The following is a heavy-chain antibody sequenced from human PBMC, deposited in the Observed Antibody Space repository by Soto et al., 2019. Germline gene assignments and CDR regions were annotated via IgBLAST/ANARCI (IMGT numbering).Heavy chain of an antibody. CDR3: AREGAGIAAAGTVGYFQH. V-gene: IGHV1-3*01. Sequence: ASVKVSCKASGYTFTSYAMHWVRQAPGQRLEWMGWINAGNGNTKYSQKFQGRVTITRDTSASTAYMELSSLRSEDTAVYYCAREGAGIAAAGTVGYFQHWGQGTLVTVSS. CDR1: GYTFTSYA. J-gene: IGHJ1*01. CDR2: INAGNGNT. D-gene: IGHD6-13*01.